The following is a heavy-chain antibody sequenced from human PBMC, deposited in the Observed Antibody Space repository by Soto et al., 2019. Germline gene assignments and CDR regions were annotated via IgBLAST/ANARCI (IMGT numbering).Heavy chain of an antibody. D-gene: IGHD2-15*01. Sequence: ASVKVFCKASGYTFTSYDINWVRQATGQGLEWMGWMNPNSGNTGYAQKFQGRVTMTRNTSISTAYMELSSLRSEDTAVYYCAGRLGYCSGGSCYFDDAFDIWGQGTMVTVSS. V-gene: IGHV1-8*01. CDR3: AGRLGYCSGGSCYFDDAFDI. CDR1: GYTFTSYD. J-gene: IGHJ3*02. CDR2: MNPNSGNT.